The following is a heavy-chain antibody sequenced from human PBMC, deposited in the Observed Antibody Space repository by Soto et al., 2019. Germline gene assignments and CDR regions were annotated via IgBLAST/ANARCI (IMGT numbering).Heavy chain of an antibody. V-gene: IGHV4-61*01. CDR3: ARAYCSGGSCFYFDF. D-gene: IGHD2-15*01. CDR1: GGSISTSSYY. Sequence: SETLSLTCTVSGGSISTSSYYWSWIRQPPGKGLECIGYIYYTGGTNYNPSLKSRVTISLDTSKNQFSLKLSSVTAADTAVYYCARAYCSGGSCFYFDFSAQGTLVTVS. J-gene: IGHJ4*02. CDR2: IYYTGGT.